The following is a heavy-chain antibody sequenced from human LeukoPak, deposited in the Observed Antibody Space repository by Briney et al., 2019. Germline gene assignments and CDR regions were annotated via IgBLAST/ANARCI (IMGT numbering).Heavy chain of an antibody. Sequence: PGESLRLSCAASGFTFSSYAMSWVRQAPGKGLEWVSAVSDSGNTTYYVGSVKGRFTISRDNSRNTLFLQMNSLRVEDTAVYYCAKLQKTSCYSVGDYWGQGTLVTVSS. J-gene: IGHJ4*02. CDR2: VSDSGNTT. D-gene: IGHD2-15*01. CDR1: GFTFSSYA. V-gene: IGHV3-23*01. CDR3: AKLQKTSCYSVGDY.